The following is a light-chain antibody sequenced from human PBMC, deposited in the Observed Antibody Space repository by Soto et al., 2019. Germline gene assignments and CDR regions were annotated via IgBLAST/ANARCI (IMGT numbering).Light chain of an antibody. CDR2: DVS. V-gene: IGLV2-14*01. Sequence: QSALTQPASVSGSPGQSITISCTGTSSDVGAYDYVSWYQQHPGKAPKLIIYDVSRPPSGVSYRFSCSKSGNTASLTISGLQAEDEADYYCSSYTTSITLVFGTGTKLTVL. CDR1: SSDVGAYDY. CDR3: SSYTTSITLV. J-gene: IGLJ1*01.